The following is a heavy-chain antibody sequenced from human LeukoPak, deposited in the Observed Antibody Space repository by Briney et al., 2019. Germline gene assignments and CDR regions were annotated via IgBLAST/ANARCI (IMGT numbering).Heavy chain of an antibody. D-gene: IGHD3-22*01. CDR1: GFSPSTSGVG. CDR2: IYWDDDK. Sequence: ESGPTLVKPTQTLTLTCTFSGFSPSTSGVGVGWIRQPPGKALEWLALIYWDDDKRYSPSLKSRLTITKDTSKNQVVLTMTNMDPVDTATYYCAHTSYYYDSSGYYSKAFDIWGQGTMVTVSS. V-gene: IGHV2-5*02. J-gene: IGHJ3*02. CDR3: AHTSYYYDSSGYYSKAFDI.